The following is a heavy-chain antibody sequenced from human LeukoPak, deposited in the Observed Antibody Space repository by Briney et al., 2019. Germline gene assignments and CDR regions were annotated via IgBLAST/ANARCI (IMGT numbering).Heavy chain of an antibody. J-gene: IGHJ4*02. CDR3: ARGRNIAVGGTSLVAH. CDR2: INPNNGDT. CDR1: GYTFTDYY. D-gene: IGHD6-13*01. V-gene: IGHV1-2*02. Sequence: ASVKVSCKASGYTFTDYYMHWVRQAPGQGLEWMGWINPNNGDTSYAQKFQGRVTMTRDTSISTAYMELSSLRSDNKAVYYCARGRNIAVGGTSLVAHWGQGTLVTVSS.